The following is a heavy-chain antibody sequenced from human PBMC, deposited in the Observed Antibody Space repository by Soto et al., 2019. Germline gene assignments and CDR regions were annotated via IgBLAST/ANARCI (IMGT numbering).Heavy chain of an antibody. CDR1: GDSITRSNFY. CDR3: ARHKTTMFTVVSAFDP. J-gene: IGHJ5*02. D-gene: IGHD3-10*02. V-gene: IGHV4-39*02. CDR2: IFYSGSA. Sequence: PSETLSLTCTVSGDSITRSNFYWGWIRQPPGKGLEWLGSIFYSGSAFYNPALKSRVTFSVDTSKNHFSLKLSSVTAADTAVYYCARHKTTMFTVVSAFDPWGQGTRVTVSS.